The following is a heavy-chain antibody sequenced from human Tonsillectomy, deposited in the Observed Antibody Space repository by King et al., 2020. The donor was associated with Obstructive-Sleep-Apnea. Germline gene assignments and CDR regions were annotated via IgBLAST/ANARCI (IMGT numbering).Heavy chain of an antibody. J-gene: IGHJ4*02. V-gene: IGHV4-34*01. Sequence: VQLQQWGAGLLKPSETLSLTCAVYGGSFSGHYWSWIRQPPGKGLEWIGEINHSANTNYNPSLKTRVTISVDTSKNQFSLKLNSVTAADTAVYYCASPFQPLAYWGQGTLVTVSS. CDR1: GGSFSGHY. D-gene: IGHD2-2*01. CDR3: ASPFQPLAY. CDR2: INHSANT.